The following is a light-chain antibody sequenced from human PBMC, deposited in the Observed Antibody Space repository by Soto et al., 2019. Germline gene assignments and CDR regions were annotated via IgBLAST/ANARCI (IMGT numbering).Light chain of an antibody. CDR2: EAS. Sequence: EIVLTQSPATLSLSPGERATLSCRASQSVSNYLAWYQQKPGQAPRLLIYEASNRASGIPARFSGSGSGTDFTFTISSLEPEDFAVYYCQQRSYWLSFGGGTKVDIK. V-gene: IGKV3-11*01. CDR3: QQRSYWLS. J-gene: IGKJ4*01. CDR1: QSVSNY.